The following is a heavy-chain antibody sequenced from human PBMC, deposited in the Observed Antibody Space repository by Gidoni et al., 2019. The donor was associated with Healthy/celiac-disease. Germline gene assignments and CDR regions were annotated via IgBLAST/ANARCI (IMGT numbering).Heavy chain of an antibody. CDR2: IYYSGST. V-gene: IGHV4-39*01. D-gene: IGHD6-19*01. J-gene: IGHJ5*02. CDR1: CGSIRSSSYY. CDR3: ARISADGQWLVPPWFDP. Sequence: QLQLQESGPGLVKPSETLSLTCTVSCGSIRSSSYYWGWIRQPPGKGLEWIGSIYYSGSTYYNPSLKSRVTISVDTSKNQFSLKLSSVTAADTAVYYCARISADGQWLVPPWFDPWGQGTLVTVSS.